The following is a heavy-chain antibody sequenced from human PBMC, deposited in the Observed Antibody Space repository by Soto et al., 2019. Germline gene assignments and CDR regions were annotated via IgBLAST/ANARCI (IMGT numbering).Heavy chain of an antibody. V-gene: IGHV4-59*01. Sequence: QVQLQESGPGLVKPSETLSLTCTVSGGSISSYYWSWIRQPPVKGLGWIGYIYYSGSTNDNTSLKSVVTISVDTANIQFSLKLSAVNAADTAGYYCAGSVRKYYLYFDLWGRGTLVNV. D-gene: IGHD2-8*01. CDR3: AGSVRKYYLYFDL. CDR1: GGSISSYY. CDR2: IYYSGST. J-gene: IGHJ2*01.